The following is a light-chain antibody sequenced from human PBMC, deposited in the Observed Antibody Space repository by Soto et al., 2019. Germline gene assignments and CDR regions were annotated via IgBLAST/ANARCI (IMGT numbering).Light chain of an antibody. CDR2: DVT. Sequence: QSALTQPPSASGSPGQSVTISCTGTSSDVGGCDYVSWYQQHPGKAPKLMIYDVTKRPSGVPDRFSASKSGNTASLTVSGLQTEDEAHYYCPSCAGGSSFVLFGGGTKLTVL. CDR1: SSDVGGCDY. CDR3: PSCAGGSSFVL. V-gene: IGLV2-8*01. J-gene: IGLJ2*01.